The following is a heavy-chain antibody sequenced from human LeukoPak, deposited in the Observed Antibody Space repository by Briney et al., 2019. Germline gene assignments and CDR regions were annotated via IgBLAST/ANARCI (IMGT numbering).Heavy chain of an antibody. CDR3: ARGQTRNYFDY. J-gene: IGHJ4*02. Sequence: SETLSLTCTVSGGSISSYYWSWIRQPPGKELEGIVYIYYSGSTNYNPSLKNRVTISLDTAKNQFSFKLISVTAAVAAVYYCARGQTRNYFDYWGQGTLVTVSS. V-gene: IGHV4-59*01. CDR2: IYYSGST. CDR1: GGSISSYY.